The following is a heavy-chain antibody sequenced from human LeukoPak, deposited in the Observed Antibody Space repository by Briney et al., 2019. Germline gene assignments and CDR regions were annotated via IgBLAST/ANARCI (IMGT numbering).Heavy chain of an antibody. CDR2: IIPIFGTA. CDR1: GGTFSSYA. Sequence: SVKVSCKASGGTFSSYAISWVRQAPGQGLEWMGGIIPIFGTANYAQKFQGRVTITADESTSTAYMELSSLRSEDTAVYYCAREEWELLSYYYGMDVWGQGTTVTVSS. V-gene: IGHV1-69*13. CDR3: AREEWELLSYYYGMDV. J-gene: IGHJ6*02. D-gene: IGHD1-26*01.